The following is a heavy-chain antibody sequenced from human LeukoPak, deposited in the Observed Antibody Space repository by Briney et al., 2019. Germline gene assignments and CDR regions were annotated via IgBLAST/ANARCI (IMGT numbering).Heavy chain of an antibody. CDR3: ARPNVYSSSWYYFDY. D-gene: IGHD6-13*01. CDR1: GFTFSDYY. V-gene: IGHV3-11*01. CDR2: ISSSGSTI. J-gene: IGHJ4*02. Sequence: GGSLRLSCAASGFTFSDYYVSWIRQAPGKGLEWVSYISSSGSTIYYADSVKGRFTISRDNAKNSLYLQMNSLRAEDTAVYYCARPNVYSSSWYYFDYWGQGTLVTVSS.